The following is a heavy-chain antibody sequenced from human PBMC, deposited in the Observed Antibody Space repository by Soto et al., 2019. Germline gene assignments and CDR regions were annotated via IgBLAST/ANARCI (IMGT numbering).Heavy chain of an antibody. CDR1: GGSIRTYS. D-gene: IGHD6-19*01. J-gene: IGHJ4*02. CDR2: ISSSVST. CDR3: ARDYPSALDVAGYFDF. Sequence: SETLSLTCTVSGGSIRTYSWTWIRQSAGRGLEWIGRISSSVSTHYKPSLKSRVTMSGDTSKNQSSRHLKSVTAADAAVYYCARDYPSALDVAGYFDFWGQGTRVTVSS. V-gene: IGHV4-4*07.